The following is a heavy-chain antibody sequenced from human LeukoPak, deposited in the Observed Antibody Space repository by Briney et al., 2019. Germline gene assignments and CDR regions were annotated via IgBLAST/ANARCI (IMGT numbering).Heavy chain of an antibody. CDR3: ARVIDLDSSSWYGDIDY. J-gene: IGHJ4*02. CDR1: GFTFSDYY. D-gene: IGHD6-13*01. CDR2: ISSSGSTI. V-gene: IGHV3-11*01. Sequence: GGSLRLSCAASGFTFSDYYMSWIRQVPGKGLEWVSYISSSGSTIYYADSVKGRFTISRDNAKNSLYLQMNSLRAEDTAVYYCARVIDLDSSSWYGDIDYWGQGTLVTVSS.